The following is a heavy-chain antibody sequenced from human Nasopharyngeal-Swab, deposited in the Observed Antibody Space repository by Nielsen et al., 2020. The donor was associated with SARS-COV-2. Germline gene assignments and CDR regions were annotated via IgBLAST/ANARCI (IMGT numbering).Heavy chain of an antibody. CDR3: ASGLNWFPFDY. V-gene: IGHV4-59*01. CDR2: IYYSGST. Sequence: WIRQPPGKGLEWIGYIYYSGSTNYNPSLKSRVTISVDTSKNQFSLRLGSVTAADTAVYYCASGLNWFPFDYWGQGTLVNVSS. J-gene: IGHJ4*02. D-gene: IGHD3-9*01.